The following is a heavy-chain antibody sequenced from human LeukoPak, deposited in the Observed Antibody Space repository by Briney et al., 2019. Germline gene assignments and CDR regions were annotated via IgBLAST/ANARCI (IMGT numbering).Heavy chain of an antibody. CDR3: ARDLGLVVVTAIDAFDI. D-gene: IGHD2-21*02. CDR2: ISSSSSYI. Sequence: PGGSLRLSCAASEFTFSSYSMNWVRQAPGKGLEWVSSISSSSSYIYYADSVKGRFTISRDNAKNSLYLQMNSLRAEDTAVYYCARDLGLVVVTAIDAFDIWGQETMVTVSS. J-gene: IGHJ3*02. V-gene: IGHV3-21*01. CDR1: EFTFSSYS.